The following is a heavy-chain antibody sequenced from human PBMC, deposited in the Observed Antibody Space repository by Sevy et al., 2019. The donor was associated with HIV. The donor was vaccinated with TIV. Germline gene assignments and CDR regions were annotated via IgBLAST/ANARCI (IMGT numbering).Heavy chain of an antibody. Sequence: GGSLRLSCAASGFTFSSYGMHWVRQAPGKGLEWVAVISYDGSNKYYADSVKGRFTISRDNSKNTLYLQMNSLRAEDTAGYYCAKSDGSGSYYSYYYYYGMDVWGQGTTVTVSS. CDR2: ISYDGSNK. CDR3: AKSDGSGSYYSYYYYYGMDV. CDR1: GFTFSSYG. D-gene: IGHD3-10*01. V-gene: IGHV3-30*18. J-gene: IGHJ6*02.